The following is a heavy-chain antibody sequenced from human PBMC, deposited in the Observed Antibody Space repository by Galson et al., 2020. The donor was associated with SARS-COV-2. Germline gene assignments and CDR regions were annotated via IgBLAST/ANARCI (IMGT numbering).Heavy chain of an antibody. V-gene: IGHV4-39*01. CDR3: ARRVFGAGTWYFDY. Sequence: SETLSLTCTVSGGSISTSSDYWGWIRQPPGKGLEWIATISYSGSTYYNPSLKSRVMISVDKSKNQFSLKMDSVTAADTAVYYCARRVFGAGTWYFDYWGQGTLVTVSS. D-gene: IGHD6-19*01. CDR1: GGSISTSSDY. CDR2: ISYSGST. J-gene: IGHJ4*02.